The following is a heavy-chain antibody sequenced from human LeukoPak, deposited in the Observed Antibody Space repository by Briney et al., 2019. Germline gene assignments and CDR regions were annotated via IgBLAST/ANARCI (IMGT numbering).Heavy chain of an antibody. Sequence: GGSLRLSCATSGFTFSSYAMSWLRQGPGKGLEWVSSLSGSDRTTYYADSVKGRFAISRDNSKNTLYLQMSSLRGEDTAVYYCAKVSSGWSLDYWGQGTLVTVSS. J-gene: IGHJ4*02. CDR3: AKVSSGWSLDY. CDR2: LSGSDRTT. CDR1: GFTFSSYA. D-gene: IGHD6-19*01. V-gene: IGHV3-23*01.